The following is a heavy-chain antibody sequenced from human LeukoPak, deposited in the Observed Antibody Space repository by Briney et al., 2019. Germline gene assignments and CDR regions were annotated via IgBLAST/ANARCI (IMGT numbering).Heavy chain of an antibody. CDR3: ARAAGYSSNWYEY. D-gene: IGHD6-13*01. CDR2: INWNGDKI. Sequence: GGSLRLSCAASGFSFDDYGMSWVRQAPGKGLEWVSGINWNGDKIGYADSVKGRFTISRDNAKNSLYLQMNSLRAEDTALYCCARAAGYSSNWYEYWGQGTLVTVSS. CDR1: GFSFDDYG. J-gene: IGHJ4*02. V-gene: IGHV3-20*04.